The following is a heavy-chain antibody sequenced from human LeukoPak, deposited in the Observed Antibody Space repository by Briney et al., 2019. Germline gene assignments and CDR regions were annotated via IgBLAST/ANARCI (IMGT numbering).Heavy chain of an antibody. D-gene: IGHD3-3*01. Sequence: SETLSLTCTVSGGSISSYYWSWIRQPPGKGLEWIGYIYYSGSTNYNPSLKSRVTISVDTSKNQFSLKLSSVTAADTAVYYCARGPSGYVYYYYYYYMDVWGKGTTVTVSS. CDR3: ARGPSGYVYYYYYYYMDV. V-gene: IGHV4-59*12. CDR1: GGSISSYY. CDR2: IYYSGST. J-gene: IGHJ6*03.